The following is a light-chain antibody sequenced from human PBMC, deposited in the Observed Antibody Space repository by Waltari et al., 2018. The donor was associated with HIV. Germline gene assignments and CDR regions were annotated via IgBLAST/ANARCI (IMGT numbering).Light chain of an antibody. CDR1: SSDIGGF. Sequence: QSALTQPPSASGSPGQSVTIPCTGTSSDIGGFVSWYQQHSGKAPKLMIYGVTKRPAGVPERFSGSASGNTAALTVSGLQAEDEADYYCGSYTGDESPDVVFGEGTKLTVL. CDR2: GVT. J-gene: IGLJ2*01. CDR3: GSYTGDESPDVV. V-gene: IGLV2-8*01.